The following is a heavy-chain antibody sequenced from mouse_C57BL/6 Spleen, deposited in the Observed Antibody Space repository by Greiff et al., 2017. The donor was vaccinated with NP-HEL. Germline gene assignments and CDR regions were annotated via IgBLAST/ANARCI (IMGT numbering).Heavy chain of an antibody. CDR2: IHPNSGST. CDR3: ARERREDAMDY. Sequence: QVQLKQPGAELVKPGASVKLSCKASGYTFTSYWMHWVKQRPGQGLEWIGMIHPNSGSTNYNEKFKSKATLTVDKSSSTAYMQLSSLTSEDSAVYDCARERREDAMDYWGQGTSVTVSS. V-gene: IGHV1-64*01. J-gene: IGHJ4*01. CDR1: GYTFTSYW.